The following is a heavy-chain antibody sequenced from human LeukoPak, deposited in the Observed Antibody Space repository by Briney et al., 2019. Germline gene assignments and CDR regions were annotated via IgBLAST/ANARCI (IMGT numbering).Heavy chain of an antibody. J-gene: IGHJ4*02. Sequence: GGSLRLSCAASGFTFNSYTMNWVRQAPGKGLESVSSIRSSSSTIYYADSVKGRFTISRDNAKNSLYLQMNSLRAEDTAVYYCAKRSGSYSEYYFDYWGQGTLVTVSS. CDR1: GFTFNSYT. D-gene: IGHD1-26*01. CDR2: IRSSSSTI. CDR3: AKRSGSYSEYYFDY. V-gene: IGHV3-48*01.